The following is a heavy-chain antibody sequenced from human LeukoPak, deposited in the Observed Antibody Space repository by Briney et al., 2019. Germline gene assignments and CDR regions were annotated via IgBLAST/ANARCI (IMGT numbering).Heavy chain of an antibody. CDR3: ARDSATVVTPRDWYFDL. Sequence: SQTLSLTCTVSGGSISSYYWSWIRQPPGKGLEWIGSIYYSGSTNYNPSLKSRVTISVDTSKNQFSLKLSSVTAADTAVYYCARDSATVVTPRDWYFDLWGRGTLVTVSS. J-gene: IGHJ2*01. CDR1: GGSISSYY. V-gene: IGHV4-59*12. CDR2: IYYSGST. D-gene: IGHD4-23*01.